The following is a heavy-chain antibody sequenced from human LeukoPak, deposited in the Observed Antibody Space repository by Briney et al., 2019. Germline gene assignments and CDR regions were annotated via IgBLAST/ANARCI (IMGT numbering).Heavy chain of an antibody. CDR1: GLTLSSYW. CDR3: ARDRHGDY. Sequence: GGSLRLSCAASGLTLSSYWMYWVRQAPGKGLVWVSHINNDGSGTNYADSVKGRFTISRDNAKNTLYLQMNSLRAEDTAVYYCARDRHGDYWGQGTLVTVSS. CDR2: INNDGSGT. J-gene: IGHJ4*02. V-gene: IGHV3-74*01.